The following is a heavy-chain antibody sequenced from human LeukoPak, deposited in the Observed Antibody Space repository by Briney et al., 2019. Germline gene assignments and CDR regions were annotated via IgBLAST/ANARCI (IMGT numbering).Heavy chain of an antibody. D-gene: IGHD4-17*01. Sequence: GGSLRLSCAASGFTFSSYEMNWVRQAPGKGLEWVSYISSSGSTIYYADSVKGRFTISRDNAKNSLYLQMNSLRAEDTAVYYCAIMTLRGERAFDIWGQGTMVTVSS. J-gene: IGHJ3*02. CDR2: ISSSGSTI. CDR3: AIMTLRGERAFDI. V-gene: IGHV3-48*03. CDR1: GFTFSSYE.